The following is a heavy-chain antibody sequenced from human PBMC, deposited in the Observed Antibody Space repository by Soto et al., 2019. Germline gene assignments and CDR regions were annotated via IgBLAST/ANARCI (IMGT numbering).Heavy chain of an antibody. CDR3: VKRSLLMAPT. J-gene: IGHJ4*02. Sequence: SETMSLTCTVSGRTFNINADFWYLAWIRQPPGKGLEWXXXIXNXGXTXXXXPLKSRVIISADTSKNQFSLSLNSVTAADTAVYYCVKRSLLMAPTWGQGIQVTVSS. V-gene: IGHV4-39*01. D-gene: IGHD1-26*01. CDR1: GRTFNINADF. CDR2: IXNXGXT.